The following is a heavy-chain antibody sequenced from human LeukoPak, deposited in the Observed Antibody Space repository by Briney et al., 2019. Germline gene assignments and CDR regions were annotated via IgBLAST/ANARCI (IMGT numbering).Heavy chain of an antibody. D-gene: IGHD3-22*01. V-gene: IGHV3-64*02. Sequence: GGSLRLSCAVSGFTFSAYPMHWVRQAPGKGLEYVSGISADGDFTYYGDSVKGRFTISRANSKSTLYLQMGSLGAEDMAVYYCARVSTFHFDSSLDYWGQGALVTVSS. CDR1: GFTFSAYP. J-gene: IGHJ4*02. CDR3: ARVSTFHFDSSLDY. CDR2: ISADGDFT.